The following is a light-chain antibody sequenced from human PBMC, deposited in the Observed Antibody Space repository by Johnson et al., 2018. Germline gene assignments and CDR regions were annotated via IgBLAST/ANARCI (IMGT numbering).Light chain of an antibody. CDR2: ENN. J-gene: IGLJ1*01. Sequence: QSVLTQPPSVSAAPGQKVTISSSGSSSNIGNNYVSWYQQLPGPAPKLLIYENNKRPSGMPDRFSGSKSGPSATLGITGLQHGDVADDYCGTWDSTLSAGNVFGTGTKVTVL. V-gene: IGLV1-51*02. CDR1: SSNIGNNY. CDR3: GTWDSTLSAGNV.